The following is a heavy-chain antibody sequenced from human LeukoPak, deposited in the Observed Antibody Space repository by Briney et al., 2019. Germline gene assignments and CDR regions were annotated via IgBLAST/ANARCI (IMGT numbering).Heavy chain of an antibody. D-gene: IGHD3-16*01. J-gene: IGHJ4*02. CDR1: GGSISSYY. V-gene: IGHV4-59*01. CDR2: IHYSGST. Sequence: SETLSLTCTVSGGSISSYYWSWIRQPPGKALESIGYIHYSGSTTYNPSLKSRVTISVDTSKNQFSLKLRSVTAADTAVYYCARGGDTFDHWGQGTLVTVSS. CDR3: ARGGDTFDH.